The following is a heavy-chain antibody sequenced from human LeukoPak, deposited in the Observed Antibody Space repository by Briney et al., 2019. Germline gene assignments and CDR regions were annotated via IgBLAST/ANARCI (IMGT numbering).Heavy chain of an antibody. V-gene: IGHV1-8*01. CDR3: ARSIVGVRKRNDY. D-gene: IGHD1-26*01. J-gene: IGHJ4*02. CDR2: MNPNSGHT. CDR1: EYTFTSYD. Sequence: GASGNLSSTPSEYTFTSYDIIWVRQASGQGLEWMGWMNPNSGHTGYAQKFQGRVTMTRSTSISTAYMELTSLTSEDSAVYYCARSIVGVRKRNDYWGQGTLVTVSS.